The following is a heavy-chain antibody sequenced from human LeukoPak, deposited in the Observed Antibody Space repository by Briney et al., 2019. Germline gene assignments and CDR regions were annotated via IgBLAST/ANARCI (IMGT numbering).Heavy chain of an antibody. CDR2: INPNSGGT. J-gene: IGHJ6*03. CDR1: GYTFTGYY. CDR3: ARDRGGSRGYYYYYMDV. Sequence: ASVKVSCKASGYTFTGYYMHWVRQAPGQGLEWMGWINPNSGGTNYAQKFQGRVTMTRDTSISTAYMKLSRLRSDDTAVYYCARDRGGSRGYYYYYMDVWGKGTTVTISS. V-gene: IGHV1-2*02. D-gene: IGHD2-15*01.